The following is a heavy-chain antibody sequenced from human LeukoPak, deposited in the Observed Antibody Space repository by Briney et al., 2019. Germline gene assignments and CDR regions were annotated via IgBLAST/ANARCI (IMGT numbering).Heavy chain of an antibody. V-gene: IGHV1-18*01. J-gene: IGHJ6*03. CDR3: ARDQQLVRYYYYYYYMDV. CDR1: GYTFTSYG. CDR2: ISAYNGNT. D-gene: IGHD6-13*01. Sequence: ASVKVSCKASGYTFTSYGISWVRQAPGQGLEWMGWISAYNGNTNYAQKLQGRVTMTTDTSTSTAYMELRSLRSDDTAVYYCARDQQLVRYYYYYYYMDVWGKGTTVTVSS.